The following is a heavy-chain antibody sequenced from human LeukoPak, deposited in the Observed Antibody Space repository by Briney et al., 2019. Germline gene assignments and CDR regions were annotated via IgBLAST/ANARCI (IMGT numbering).Heavy chain of an antibody. CDR1: GFSLTNSGAG. CDR3: AHLYFYNAGGYSRAFDY. J-gene: IGHJ4*02. CDR2: IYWDDER. Sequence: ESGPTLVKPTQTLTLTCTFSGFSLTNSGAGVGWIRQPPVKALEGLALIYWDDERRYSPSLRTRITITKDTSKSRVVLTMTNMDPVDTATYYCAHLYFYNAGGYSRAFDYWGQGTLVTVSS. D-gene: IGHD2-15*01. V-gene: IGHV2-5*02.